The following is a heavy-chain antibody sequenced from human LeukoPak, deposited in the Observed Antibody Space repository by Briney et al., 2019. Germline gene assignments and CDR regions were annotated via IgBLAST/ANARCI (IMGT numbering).Heavy chain of an antibody. V-gene: IGHV3-49*04. J-gene: IGHJ4*02. D-gene: IGHD3-10*01. Sequence: GQSLRLACTASGFTLGDYAMSWVRQAPGRGLEWVGFIRSKANGGTQEYAASVKGRLTISTDDSNRIGYLQINSTKTQCTAVYYCARGEELFDYWGQGTLVTVSS. CDR2: IRSKANGGTQ. CDR1: GFTLGDYA. CDR3: ARGEELFDY.